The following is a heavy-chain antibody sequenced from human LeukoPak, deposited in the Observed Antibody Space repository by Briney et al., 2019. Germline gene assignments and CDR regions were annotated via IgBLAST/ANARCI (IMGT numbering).Heavy chain of an antibody. CDR1: GFTFSTYW. CDR3: ASASSHRTAAGGDY. V-gene: IGHV3-74*01. Sequence: SGGSLRLSCAASGFTFSTYWMHWVRQAPGKGLVWVPRINGDGGSRNYADSVKGRFTTSRGNAKNTLYLQMSSLRVEDTAVYYCASASSHRTAAGGDYWGQGTLVTVST. D-gene: IGHD6-13*01. CDR2: INGDGGSR. J-gene: IGHJ4*02.